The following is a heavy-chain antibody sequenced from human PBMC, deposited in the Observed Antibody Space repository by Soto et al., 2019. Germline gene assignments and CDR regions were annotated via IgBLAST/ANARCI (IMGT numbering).Heavy chain of an antibody. D-gene: IGHD3-16*01. CDR2: ICDSGST. Sequence: PSETLSLTCTVSSGSINKYCWSWIRQPPGKELEWIGYICDSGSTNYNPSLTSRVTMSVDTSKNQFSLNLSSMTAADTAIYYCARQGEHDYFDFWGQGALVTVSS. J-gene: IGHJ4*02. CDR3: ARQGEHDYFDF. CDR1: SGSINKYC. V-gene: IGHV4-59*08.